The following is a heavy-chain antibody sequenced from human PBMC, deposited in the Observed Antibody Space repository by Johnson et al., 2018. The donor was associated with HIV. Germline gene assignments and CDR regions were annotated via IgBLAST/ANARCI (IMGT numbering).Heavy chain of an antibody. D-gene: IGHD3-3*02. V-gene: IGHV3-30*03. CDR2: ISYDGDNE. Sequence: QVQLVESGGGVVQPGRSLRLSCSASGFTFSNYGMQWVRQAPGKGLEWVAVISYDGDNEYYAAPVKGRFTISRDDSKNTAYLQMNSLKTEDTAVYYCTRRYSISARGYDIWGQGTLVTVSS. CDR1: GFTFSNYG. J-gene: IGHJ3*02. CDR3: TRRYSISARGYDI.